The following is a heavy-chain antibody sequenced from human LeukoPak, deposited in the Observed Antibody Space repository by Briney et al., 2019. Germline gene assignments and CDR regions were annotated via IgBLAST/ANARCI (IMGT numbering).Heavy chain of an antibody. CDR2: IYYSGST. D-gene: IGHD2-2*01. CDR1: GGSISSSSYY. V-gene: IGHV4-39*07. CDR3: ARKTASSQAGFDY. J-gene: IGHJ4*02. Sequence: SETLSLTCTVSGGSISSSSYYWGWIRQPPGKGLEWLGSIYYSGSTYYNPSLKSRVTISVDTSKNQFSLKLTSVTAADTAVYYCARKTASSQAGFDYWGQGTLVTVSS.